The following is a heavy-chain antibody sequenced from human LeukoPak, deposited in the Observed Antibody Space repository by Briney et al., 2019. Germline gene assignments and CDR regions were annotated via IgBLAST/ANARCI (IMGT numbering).Heavy chain of an antibody. Sequence: SETLSLTCAVSGGSISSGGYSWSWIRQPPGKGLEWIGYIYHSGSTNYNPSLKSRVTISVDKSKNQFSLKLSSVTAADTAVYYCAREPGVVVAATRWFDPWGQGTLVTVSS. D-gene: IGHD2-15*01. J-gene: IGHJ5*02. CDR3: AREPGVVVAATRWFDP. CDR2: IYHSGST. CDR1: GGSISSGGYS. V-gene: IGHV4-30-2*01.